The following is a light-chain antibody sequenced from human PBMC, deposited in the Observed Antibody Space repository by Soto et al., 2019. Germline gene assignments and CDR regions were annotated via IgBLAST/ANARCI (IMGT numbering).Light chain of an antibody. CDR3: CSYAGSATYV. CDR2: GGS. CDR1: SSDVGNYNL. Sequence: QSVLTQPASVSGSPGQSITISCTGTSSDVGNYNLVSWYQQHPGKAPKLMIYGGSNRPSGVSDRFSGSKSGNTASLTISGLQAEDEADYHCCSYAGSATYVFGTGTKLTVL. V-gene: IGLV2-23*01. J-gene: IGLJ1*01.